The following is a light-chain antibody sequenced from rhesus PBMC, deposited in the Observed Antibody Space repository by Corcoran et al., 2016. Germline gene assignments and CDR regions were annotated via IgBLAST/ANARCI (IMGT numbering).Light chain of an antibody. CDR3: LQAIAFPLT. J-gene: IGKJ4*01. CDR1: QSLLHSNGNTY. CDR2: GGC. Sequence: DIVMTQTPLSLPITPGEPASISCRSSQSLLHSNGNTYLHWYLQQPGQSPQLLFYGGCNRASGVPDRCSGSGSGTDFTLKISKLEGEDVWVYYCLQAIAFPLTFGGGTKVEIK. V-gene: IGKV2-72*01.